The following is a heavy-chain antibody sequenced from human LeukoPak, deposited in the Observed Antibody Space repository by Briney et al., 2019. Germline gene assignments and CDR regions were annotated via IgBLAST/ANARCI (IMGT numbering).Heavy chain of an antibody. D-gene: IGHD4-17*01. CDR1: GFSLRTSGVG. J-gene: IGHJ4*02. Sequence: SGPTLVNPTQTLTLTYTFSGFSLRTSGVGVGCIPQPPGKPLEWLALFYWDDDKRYSPSLKSRLTITKDTSKNQVVLTMTNMDPVDTATYYCAHRGGTTVTYDYWGQGTLVTVSS. V-gene: IGHV2-5*02. CDR3: AHRGGTTVTYDY. CDR2: FYWDDDK.